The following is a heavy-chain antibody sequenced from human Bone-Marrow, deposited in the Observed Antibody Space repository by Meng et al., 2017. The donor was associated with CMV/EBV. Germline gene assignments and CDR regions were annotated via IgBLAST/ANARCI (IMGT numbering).Heavy chain of an antibody. J-gene: IGHJ6*02. CDR3: GGSSGWYYYYGMDV. D-gene: IGHD6-6*01. V-gene: IGHV3-23*01. Sequence: GESLKISCAASGFTFSSYAMSWVRQAPGKGLEWVSAISGSGGSTYYADSVKGRFTISRDNSKNTLYLQMNSLRAEDTAVYYCGGSSGWYYYYGMDVWGQGTTVTVSS. CDR2: ISGSGGST. CDR1: GFTFSSYA.